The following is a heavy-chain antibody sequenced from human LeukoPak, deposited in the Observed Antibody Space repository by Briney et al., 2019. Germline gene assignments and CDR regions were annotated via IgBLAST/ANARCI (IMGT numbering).Heavy chain of an antibody. CDR1: GGTFSSYA. CDR2: IIPIFGTA. V-gene: IGHV1-69*13. Sequence: ASVKVSCKASGGTFSSYAISWVRQAPGQGLEWMGGIIPIFGTANYAQKFQGRVTITADESTSTAYMELSSLRSEDTAVYYCARDDGGNSYYYYGMDVWGQGTTVTVSS. J-gene: IGHJ6*02. D-gene: IGHD4-23*01. CDR3: ARDDGGNSYYYYGMDV.